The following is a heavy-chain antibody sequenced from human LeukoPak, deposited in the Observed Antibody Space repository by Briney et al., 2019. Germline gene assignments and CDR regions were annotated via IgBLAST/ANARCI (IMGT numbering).Heavy chain of an antibody. Sequence: SETLSLTCTVSGGSISSYCWSWIRQPPGKGLEWIGYIYYSGSTNYNPSLKSRVTISVDTSKNQFSLKLSSVTAADTAVYYCAREGGFSSGYLNNWFDPWGQGTLVTVSS. CDR3: AREGGFSSGYLNNWFDP. CDR1: GGSISSYC. V-gene: IGHV4-59*01. J-gene: IGHJ5*02. D-gene: IGHD3-22*01. CDR2: IYYSGST.